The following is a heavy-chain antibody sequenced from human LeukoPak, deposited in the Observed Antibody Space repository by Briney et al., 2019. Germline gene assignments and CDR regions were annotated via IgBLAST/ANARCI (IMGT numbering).Heavy chain of an antibody. D-gene: IGHD4-17*01. CDR2: IYYSGGT. V-gene: IGHV4-39*07. J-gene: IGHJ4*02. CDR3: ARAKFATVTSSFDY. Sequence: SETLSLTCTDSGVSISSSSYYWGWIRQPPGKGLESIGSIYYSGGTYYNPSLKSRVTISVDTSKNQFSLKLSSVTAADTAVYYCARAKFATVTSSFDYWGQGTLVTVSS. CDR1: GVSISSSSYY.